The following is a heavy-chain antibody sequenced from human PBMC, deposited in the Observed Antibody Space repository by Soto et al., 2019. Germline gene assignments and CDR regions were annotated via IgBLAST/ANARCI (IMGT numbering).Heavy chain of an antibody. CDR2: IIPIFGTA. Sequence: SVKVSCKASGGTFSSYAISWVRQAPGQGLEWMGGIIPIFGTANYAQKFQGRVTITADESTSTAYMELSSLRSEDTAVYYCARPDEMTTVTTHYYYGMDVWGQGTTVTVSS. CDR3: ARPDEMTTVTTHYYYGMDV. CDR1: GGTFSSYA. V-gene: IGHV1-69*13. D-gene: IGHD4-4*01. J-gene: IGHJ6*02.